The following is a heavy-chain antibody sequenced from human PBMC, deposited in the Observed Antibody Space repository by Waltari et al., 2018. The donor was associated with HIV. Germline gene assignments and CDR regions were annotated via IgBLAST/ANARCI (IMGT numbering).Heavy chain of an antibody. D-gene: IGHD3-22*01. V-gene: IGHV3-64D*06. CDR2: ITSHGKNT. J-gene: IGHJ3*02. Sequence: EVQLVESGGGLGHPGGSRRLSGSASGFTFSNYPLHWVRQAPGKGLEYVSAITSHGKNTYYGDSVKGRFTISRDNSKNMLYLQMRSLRAEDTALYYCVKDSGYNSSGGAFDIWGQGTMVIVSS. CDR1: GFTFSNYP. CDR3: VKDSGYNSSGGAFDI.